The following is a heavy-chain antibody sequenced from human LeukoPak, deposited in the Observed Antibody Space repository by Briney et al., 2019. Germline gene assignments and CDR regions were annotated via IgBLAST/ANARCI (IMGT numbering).Heavy chain of an antibody. Sequence: GGSLRLSCAASGLMFDDYGMSWVRQAPGKGLEWVSGINWNGGRTGYADSVKGRFTISRDNAKNSLYLQMNSLRAEDTALYYCAREKDSSWGYWGQGTLVTVSS. CDR3: AREKDSSWGY. CDR1: GLMFDDYG. D-gene: IGHD6-13*01. CDR2: INWNGGRT. V-gene: IGHV3-20*04. J-gene: IGHJ4*02.